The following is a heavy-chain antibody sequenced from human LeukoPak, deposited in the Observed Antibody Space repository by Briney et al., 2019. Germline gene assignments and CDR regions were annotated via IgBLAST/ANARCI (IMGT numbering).Heavy chain of an antibody. Sequence: PSETLSLTCTVSGGSISSYYWSWIRQPPGKGLEWVANIKQDGSEENFVDSVKGRFTISRDNAKKSLYLQMNSLRAEDTAVYYCARGSSAGASLRHDYWGQGTLVTVSS. J-gene: IGHJ4*02. CDR3: ARGSSAGASLRHDY. V-gene: IGHV3-7*01. CDR1: GGSISSYY. CDR2: IKQDGSEE. D-gene: IGHD1-26*01.